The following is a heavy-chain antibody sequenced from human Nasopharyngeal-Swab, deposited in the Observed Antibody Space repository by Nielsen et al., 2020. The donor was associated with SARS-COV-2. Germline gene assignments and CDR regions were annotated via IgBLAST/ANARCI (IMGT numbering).Heavy chain of an antibody. Sequence: GESLKISCAASGFTFSDSAVHWVRQASGKGLEWVGRVRSTANNYATAYAASGKGRFTISRDDSKNTAYLQMNSLKTEDTAVYYCTRGGGSCYAGRDYWGQGTLVTVSS. D-gene: IGHD2-15*01. CDR2: VRSTANNYAT. CDR3: TRGGGSCYAGRDY. J-gene: IGHJ4*02. CDR1: GFTFSDSA. V-gene: IGHV3-73*01.